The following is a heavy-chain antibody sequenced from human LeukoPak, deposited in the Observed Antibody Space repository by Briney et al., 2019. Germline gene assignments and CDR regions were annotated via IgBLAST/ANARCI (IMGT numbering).Heavy chain of an antibody. V-gene: IGHV3-66*01. CDR1: GFTVSNNY. Sequence: GGSLRLSCAASGFTVSNNYMSWVRQAPGKGLEWVSVIYSGGYTYYADSVKGRFTISRDNSKNTLYLQMNSLRAEDTAVYYCAIFIARGDFDYWGQGTLVTVSS. J-gene: IGHJ4*02. D-gene: IGHD3-10*01. CDR2: IYSGGYT. CDR3: AIFIARGDFDY.